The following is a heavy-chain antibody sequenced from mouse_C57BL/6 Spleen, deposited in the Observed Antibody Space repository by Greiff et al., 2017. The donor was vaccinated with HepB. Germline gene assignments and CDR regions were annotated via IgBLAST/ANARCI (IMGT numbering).Heavy chain of an antibody. CDR1: GYTFTSYW. CDR3: ARSPSLRDAMDY. CDR2: INPSSGYT. Sequence: VQLQQSGAELAKPGASVKLSCKASGYTFTSYWMHWVKQRPGQGLEWIGYINPSSGYTKYNQKFKDKATFTADKSSSTAYMQLSSLTYEDSAVYYCARSPSLRDAMDYWGQGTSVTVSS. D-gene: IGHD1-1*01. J-gene: IGHJ4*01. V-gene: IGHV1-7*01.